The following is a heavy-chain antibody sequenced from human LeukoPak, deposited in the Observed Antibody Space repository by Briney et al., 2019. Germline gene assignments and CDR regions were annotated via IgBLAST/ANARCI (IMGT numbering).Heavy chain of an antibody. CDR3: ARDGVGYYDSSGYYYFQH. V-gene: IGHV1-2*02. J-gene: IGHJ1*01. CDR1: GYTFTGYY. Sequence: ASVKVSCKASGYTFTGYYMHWVRQAPGQGLEWMGWINPNSGGTNYAQKFQGRVTMTRDTSISTAYMELSRLRSVDTPVYYCARDGVGYYDSSGYYYFQHWGQGTLVTVSS. CDR2: INPNSGGT. D-gene: IGHD3-22*01.